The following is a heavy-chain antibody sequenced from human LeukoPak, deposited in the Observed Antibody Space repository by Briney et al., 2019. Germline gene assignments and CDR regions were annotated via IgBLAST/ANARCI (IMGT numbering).Heavy chain of an antibody. J-gene: IGHJ2*01. CDR2: INHSGST. D-gene: IGHD2-21*01. V-gene: IGHV4-34*01. CDR3: ARALYRQRVVVVNAKNYWYFDL. CDR1: GGSFSGYY. Sequence: SETLSLTCAVYGGSFSGYYWSWLRQPPGKGLEWIGEINHSGSTNYNPSLKSRVTISVDTSKNQFSLKLSSVTAADTAVYYCARALYRQRVVVVNAKNYWYFDLWGRGTLVTVSS.